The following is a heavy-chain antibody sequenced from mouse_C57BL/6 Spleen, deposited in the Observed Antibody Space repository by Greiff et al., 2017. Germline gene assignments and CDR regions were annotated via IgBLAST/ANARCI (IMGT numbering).Heavy chain of an antibody. CDR2: IDPETGGT. V-gene: IGHV1-15*01. CDR3: TSGDYGSSHWYFDV. J-gene: IGHJ1*03. D-gene: IGHD1-1*01. Sequence: QVQLQQSGAELVRPGASVTLSCKASGYTFTDYEMHWVKQTPVHGLEWIGAIDPETGGTAYNQKFKGKAILTADKSSSTAYMELRSLTSEDSAVYYCTSGDYGSSHWYFDVWGTGTTVTVSS. CDR1: GYTFTDYE.